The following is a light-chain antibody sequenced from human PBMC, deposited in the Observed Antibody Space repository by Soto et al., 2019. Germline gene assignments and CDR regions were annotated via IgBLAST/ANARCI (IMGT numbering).Light chain of an antibody. J-gene: IGLJ3*02. V-gene: IGLV1-44*01. Sequence: QSVLTQPPSASGTPGQRVSISCSGRSSNIGNNTVNWYQQLPGTTPKLLMYSNHQRPSGVPDRFSGSKSGTSASLAISGLQSEDEAHYYCATWDDTLNGVVFGGGTKLTVL. CDR1: SSNIGNNT. CDR3: ATWDDTLNGVV. CDR2: SNH.